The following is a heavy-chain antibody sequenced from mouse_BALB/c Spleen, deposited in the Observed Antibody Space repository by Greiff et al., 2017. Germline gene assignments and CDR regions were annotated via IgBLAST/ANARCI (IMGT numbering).Heavy chain of an antibody. CDR1: GFTFSSFG. V-gene: IGHV5-17*02. CDR2: ISSGSSTI. D-gene: IGHD1-2*01. Sequence: EVQLVESGGGLVQPGGSRKLSCAASGFTFSSFGMHWVRQAPQKGLEWVAYISSGSSTIYYADTVKGRFTISRDNPKNTLFLQMTSLRSEDTAMYYCARSPFITTATWFAYWGQGTLVTVSA. CDR3: ARSPFITTATWFAY. J-gene: IGHJ3*01.